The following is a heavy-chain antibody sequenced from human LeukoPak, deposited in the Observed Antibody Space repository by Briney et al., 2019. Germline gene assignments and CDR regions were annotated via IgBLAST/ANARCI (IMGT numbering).Heavy chain of an antibody. J-gene: IGHJ4*02. CDR3: ARVGGYDFFGDYFDY. V-gene: IGHV3-7*03. CDR2: IKQDGSEK. Sequence: PGGSLRLSCAASGFTFSSYWMSWVRQAPGKGLEWVANIKQDGSEKYYEDSVKGRFTISRDNAKNSLYLQMNSLRAEDTAVYYCARVGGYDFFGDYFDYWGQGTLVTVSS. CDR1: GFTFSSYW. D-gene: IGHD5-12*01.